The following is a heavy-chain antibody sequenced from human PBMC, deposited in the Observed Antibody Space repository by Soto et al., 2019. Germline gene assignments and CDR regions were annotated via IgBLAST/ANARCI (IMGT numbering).Heavy chain of an antibody. CDR1: GFSVSINY. CDR2: INADGSS. V-gene: IGHV3-53*02. D-gene: IGHD6-19*01. Sequence: EVQLVETGGDLIQPGGSLRLSCAASGFSVSINYMSWVRQAPGKGLEWVSIINADGSSNYADSVKGRFTISRDNSKNTVDLQMNSLRAEDTAVYYCASIAVAEGFDPWGQGTLVTVSS. J-gene: IGHJ5*02. CDR3: ASIAVAEGFDP.